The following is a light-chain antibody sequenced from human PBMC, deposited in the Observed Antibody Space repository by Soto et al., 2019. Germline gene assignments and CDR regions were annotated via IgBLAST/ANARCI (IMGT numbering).Light chain of an antibody. CDR2: GAS. CDR1: QSVSGN. V-gene: IGKV3-15*01. J-gene: IGKJ4*01. Sequence: EIVMTQSPATLSVSPGERATLSCRASQSVSGNLAWYQQKPGQAPRLLIYGASTRATGIPARFSGSGSGTEFTLTITGLQSEDFAVYYCQQYNDWPPLTFGGGTKVEIK. CDR3: QQYNDWPPLT.